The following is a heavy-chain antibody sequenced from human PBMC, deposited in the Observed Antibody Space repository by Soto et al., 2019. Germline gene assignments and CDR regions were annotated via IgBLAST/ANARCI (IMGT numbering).Heavy chain of an antibody. CDR2: ISCDGNNK. D-gene: IGHD2-15*01. Sequence: QVQLVESGGGVVQPGRSLRLSCAASGFTFSSYVMHWVRQAPGKGLEWVAIISCDGNNKYYADSVKGRFTISRDNSKNTLYLQMNSLRAEDTAVYYCARAGCDGGSCYTLVGLRYGMDVWGQGTTVTVSS. CDR1: GFTFSSYV. CDR3: ARAGCDGGSCYTLVGLRYGMDV. V-gene: IGHV3-30-3*01. J-gene: IGHJ6*02.